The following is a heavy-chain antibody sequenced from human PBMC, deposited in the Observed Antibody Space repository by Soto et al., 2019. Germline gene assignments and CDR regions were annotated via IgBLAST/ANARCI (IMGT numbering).Heavy chain of an antibody. Sequence: PWGSIRISCAASGFTVCSYSMNWVRQDPGKGLEWVSSISSSSSYIYYADSVKGRFTISRDNAKNSLYLQMNSLRAEDTAVYYCARGSSLATIWSLPWGQGTMVTVSS. CDR1: GFTVCSYS. CDR3: ARGSSLATIWSLP. D-gene: IGHD5-12*01. V-gene: IGHV3-21*01. J-gene: IGHJ3*01. CDR2: ISSSSSYI.